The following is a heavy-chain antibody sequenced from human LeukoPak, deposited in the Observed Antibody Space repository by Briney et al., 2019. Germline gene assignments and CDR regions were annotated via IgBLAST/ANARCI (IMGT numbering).Heavy chain of an antibody. Sequence: PSETLSLTCTVSGGSISSYYWSWIRQPPGKGLEWIGYIYYNGSTNYNPSLKSRVTISVDMPKNRFSLKLNSVTAADTAMYYCAREQNGDNGRYYHYSYMDVWGKGTTVTVSS. J-gene: IGHJ6*03. CDR3: AREQNGDNGRYYHYSYMDV. CDR2: IYYNGST. D-gene: IGHD4-23*01. V-gene: IGHV4-59*01. CDR1: GGSISSYY.